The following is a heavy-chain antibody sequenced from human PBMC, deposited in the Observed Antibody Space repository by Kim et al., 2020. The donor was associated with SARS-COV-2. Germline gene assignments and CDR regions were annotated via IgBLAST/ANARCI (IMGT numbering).Heavy chain of an antibody. CDR2: ISSTSRTI. D-gene: IGHD3-10*01. V-gene: IGHV3-48*02. J-gene: IGHJ6*02. CDR3: TKGGVVRGDSMDV. Sequence: GGSLRLSCEASGISFSTANMNWVRQAPGKGLEWVSYISSTSRTIYYSDSVRGRFTISRDNGKNTLYLHMNNLRDEDTAMYYCTKGGVVRGDSMDVWGQGTTVAVS. CDR1: GISFSTAN.